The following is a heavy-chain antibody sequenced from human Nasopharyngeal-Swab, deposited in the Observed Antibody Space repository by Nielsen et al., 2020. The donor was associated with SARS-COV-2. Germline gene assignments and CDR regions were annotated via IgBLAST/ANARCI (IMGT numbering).Heavy chain of an antibody. Sequence: SVKVSCKASGGTFSSYAISWVRQAPRQGLEWMGGIIPIFGTANYAQKFQGRVTITADKSTSTAYMELSSLRSEDTAVYYCARGDTIFGKGSYDAFDIWGQGTMVTVSS. V-gene: IGHV1-69*06. J-gene: IGHJ3*02. CDR3: ARGDTIFGKGSYDAFDI. D-gene: IGHD3-3*01. CDR1: GGTFSSYA. CDR2: IIPIFGTA.